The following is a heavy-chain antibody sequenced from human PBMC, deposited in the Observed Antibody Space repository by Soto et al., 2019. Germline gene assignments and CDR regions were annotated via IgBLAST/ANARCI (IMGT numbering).Heavy chain of an antibody. Sequence: PGESLKISCKGSGYSFTSYWIGWVRQMPGKGLEWMGIIYPGDSDTRYSPSFQGQVTISADKSISTAYLQWSSLKASDTAMYYCARRGSTSCDRHRSCRYYGMDFRGQGTTVTVSS. V-gene: IGHV5-51*01. J-gene: IGHJ6*02. CDR2: IYPGDSDT. CDR3: ARRGSTSCDRHRSCRYYGMDF. D-gene: IGHD2-2*01. CDR1: GYSFTSYW.